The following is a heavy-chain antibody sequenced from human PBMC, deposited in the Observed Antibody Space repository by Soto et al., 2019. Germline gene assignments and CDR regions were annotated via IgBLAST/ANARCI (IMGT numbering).Heavy chain of an antibody. CDR3: ARVRYDSSGYYNYYYGMDV. Sequence: GASVKVSCKASGGTFSSYAISWVRQAPGQGLEWMGGIIPIFGTANYAQKFQGRVTITADESTSTAYMELSSLRSEDTAVYYCARVRYDSSGYYNYYYGMDVWGQGTTVTVSS. D-gene: IGHD3-22*01. J-gene: IGHJ6*02. CDR2: IIPIFGTA. CDR1: GGTFSSYA. V-gene: IGHV1-69*13.